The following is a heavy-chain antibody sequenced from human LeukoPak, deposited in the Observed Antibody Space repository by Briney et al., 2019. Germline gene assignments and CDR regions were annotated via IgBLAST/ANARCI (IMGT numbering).Heavy chain of an antibody. CDR3: AKESVYYYDSSGYLGY. V-gene: IGHV3-43*01. D-gene: IGHD3-22*01. CDR2: ISWDGGST. Sequence: GGSLRLSCAASGFTFDDYTMHRVRQAPGKGLEWVSLISWDGGSTYYADSVKGRFTISRDNSKNSLYLQMNSLRTEDTALYYCAKESVYYYDSSGYLGYWGQGTLVTVSS. CDR1: GFTFDDYT. J-gene: IGHJ4*02.